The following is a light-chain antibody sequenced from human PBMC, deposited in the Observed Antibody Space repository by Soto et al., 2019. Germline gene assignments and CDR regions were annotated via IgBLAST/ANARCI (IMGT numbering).Light chain of an antibody. J-gene: IGLJ2*01. CDR1: SSDVGGYNH. CDR2: EVS. CDR3: SSYTTSTTRII. V-gene: IGLV2-14*01. Sequence: QSALTQPASVSGSPGQSITISCTGSSSDVGGYNHVSWYQQHPGKAPKLMIYEVSNRPSGVSNRFSGSKPGNTASLTISGLQAEDEADYYCSSYTTSTTRIIFGGGTKVTVL.